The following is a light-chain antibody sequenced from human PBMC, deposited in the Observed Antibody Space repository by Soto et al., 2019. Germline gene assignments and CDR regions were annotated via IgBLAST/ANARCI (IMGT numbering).Light chain of an antibody. CDR1: RDISNS. CDR2: GAS. J-gene: IGKJ1*01. CDR3: QQTSAFPRT. V-gene: IGKV1-12*01. Sequence: DIQMTQSPSSVSASVGDRLTITCRASRDISNSLAWYQQTPGKAPKLLLRGASSLHRGVPSRFSGGGAGTEFTLTISSLQPEDFATYYWQQTSAFPRTFGQGTKVDVK.